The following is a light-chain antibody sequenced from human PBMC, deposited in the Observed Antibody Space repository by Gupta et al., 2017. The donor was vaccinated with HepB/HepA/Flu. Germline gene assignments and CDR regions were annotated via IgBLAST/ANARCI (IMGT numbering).Light chain of an antibody. Sequence: DIVMTQSPLSLPVTPGEPASISCRSSQSLLHRNGYNYLDWYLQKPGQSPQLLIYLGSNRASGVPDRLSGSGSGTDFTLKIIRVEAEDVGIYYCMQALQTPLTFGGGTKVEIK. J-gene: IGKJ4*01. CDR1: QSLLHRNGYNY. CDR3: MQALQTPLT. V-gene: IGKV2-28*01. CDR2: LGS.